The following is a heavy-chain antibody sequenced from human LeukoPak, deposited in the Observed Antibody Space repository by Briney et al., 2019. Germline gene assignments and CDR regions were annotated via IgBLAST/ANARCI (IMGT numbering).Heavy chain of an antibody. CDR2: IYYSGST. J-gene: IGHJ6*02. CDR3: ARQSSSSWYRYYYYGMDV. Sequence: SETLSLTCTVSGGSISSYYWSWIRQPPGKGLEWIGYIYYSGSTNYNPSLKSRVTISVDTSKNQFSLKLSSVTAADTAVYYCARQSSSSWYRYYYYGMDVWGQGTTVTVSS. CDR1: GGSISSYY. D-gene: IGHD6-13*01. V-gene: IGHV4-59*08.